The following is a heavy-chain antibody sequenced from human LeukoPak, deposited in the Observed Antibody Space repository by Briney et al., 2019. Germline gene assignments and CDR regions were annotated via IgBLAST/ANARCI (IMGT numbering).Heavy chain of an antibody. Sequence: SETLSLTCAVYGGSFSGYYWSWIRQPPGKGLEWIGEINHSGSTNYNPSLKSRVTISVDTSKNQFSLKLSSVTAADTAVYYCARGGSWDIVVVPAANLRWFDPWGQGTLVTVSS. CDR1: GGSFSGYY. J-gene: IGHJ5*02. CDR3: ARGGSWDIVVVPAANLRWFDP. V-gene: IGHV4-34*01. D-gene: IGHD2-2*01. CDR2: INHSGST.